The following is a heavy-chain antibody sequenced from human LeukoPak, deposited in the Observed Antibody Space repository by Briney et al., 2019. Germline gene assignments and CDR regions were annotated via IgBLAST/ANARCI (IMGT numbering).Heavy chain of an antibody. V-gene: IGHV4-31*03. D-gene: IGHD3-10*01. Sequence: SETLSLTCTVSGGSISSGGYYWSWIRQHPGKGLEWIGYIYYSGSTYYNPSLKSRVTISVDTSKNQFSLKLSSVTAADTAVYYCARGTTMVRGVSHFDYWGQGTLVTVTS. CDR1: GGSISSGGYY. J-gene: IGHJ4*02. CDR2: IYYSGST. CDR3: ARGTTMVRGVSHFDY.